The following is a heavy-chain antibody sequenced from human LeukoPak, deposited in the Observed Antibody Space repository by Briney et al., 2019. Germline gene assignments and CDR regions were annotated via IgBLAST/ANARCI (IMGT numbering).Heavy chain of an antibody. CDR3: ARRSGPGDPFDI. D-gene: IGHD5-12*01. CDR2: ISSDFST. J-gene: IGHJ3*02. Sequence: PGGSLRLSCAASGFTFSDYYMSWIRQAPGKGLEWVSSISSDFSTYYPDSLKGRFIISRDNAKNSLYLQLNSLRAEDTAVYYCARRSGPGDPFDIWGQGTTVTVSS. V-gene: IGHV3-69-1*01. CDR1: GFTFSDYY.